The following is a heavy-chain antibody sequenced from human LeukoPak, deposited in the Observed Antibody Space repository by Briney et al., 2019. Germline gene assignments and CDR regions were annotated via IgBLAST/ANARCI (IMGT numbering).Heavy chain of an antibody. CDR3: ARVAFDYYYYYIDV. CDR1: GGSISSYY. Sequence: SETLSLTCTVSGGSISSYYWSWIRQPPGKGLEWIGYIYYSGSTDYNPSLKSRVTISVDTSKNQFSLKLSSVTAADTAVYYCARVAFDYYYYYIDVWGKGTTVTVSS. V-gene: IGHV4-59*01. J-gene: IGHJ6*03. CDR2: IYYSGST.